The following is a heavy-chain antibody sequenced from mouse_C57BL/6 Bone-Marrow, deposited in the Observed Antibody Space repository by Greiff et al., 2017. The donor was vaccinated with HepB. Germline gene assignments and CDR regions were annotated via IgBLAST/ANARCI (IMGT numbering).Heavy chain of an antibody. CDR2: ISSGSSTI. Sequence: EVQGVESGGGLVKPGGSLKLSCAASGFTFSDYGMHWVRQAPEKGLEWVAYISSGSSTIYYADTVKGRFTISRDNAKNTLFLQMTSLRSEDTAMYYCANRRCGYAMDYWGQGTSVTVSS. CDR1: GFTFSDYG. CDR3: ANRRCGYAMDY. V-gene: IGHV5-17*01. J-gene: IGHJ4*01. D-gene: IGHD2-14*01.